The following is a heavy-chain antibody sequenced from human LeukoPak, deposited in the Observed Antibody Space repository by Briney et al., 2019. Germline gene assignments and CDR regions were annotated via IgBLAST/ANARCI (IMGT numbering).Heavy chain of an antibody. CDR3: ATVATPFGMDV. Sequence: APVKVSCKTSRDTFTGYYLHWVRQAPGQGLEWMGWINPDTGRTDSAQKFQGRVTLTRDTSISTAYMEMNRLESDDTAVYYCATVATPFGMDVWGQGTTVIVS. CDR1: RDTFTGYY. D-gene: IGHD2-15*01. CDR2: INPDTGRT. V-gene: IGHV1-2*02. J-gene: IGHJ6*02.